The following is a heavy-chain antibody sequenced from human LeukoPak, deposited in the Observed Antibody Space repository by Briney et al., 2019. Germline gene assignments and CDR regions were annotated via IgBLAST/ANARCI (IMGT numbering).Heavy chain of an antibody. CDR3: ARGGGAARDAYYYYYYMDV. CDR2: IYTSGST. D-gene: IGHD6-6*01. CDR1: GGSISSYY. Sequence: SETLSLTCTVSGGSISSYYWSWIRQPAGKGLEWIGRIYTSGSTNYNPSLKSRVTMSVDTSKNQFSLKLSSVTAADTAMYYCARGGGAARDAYYYYYYMDVWGKGTTVTVSS. J-gene: IGHJ6*03. V-gene: IGHV4-4*07.